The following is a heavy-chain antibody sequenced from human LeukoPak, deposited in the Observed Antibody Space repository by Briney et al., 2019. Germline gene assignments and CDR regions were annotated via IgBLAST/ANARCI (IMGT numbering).Heavy chain of an antibody. V-gene: IGHV1-2*02. D-gene: IGHD5-24*01. CDR3: ASRDGPQGAFDY. J-gene: IGHJ4*02. CDR2: INPNSGGT. CDR1: GYTFTVYY. Sequence: GASVKVSCKASGYTFTVYYMHWVRQAPGQGLEWMGWINPNSGGTNYAQKFQGRVTMTRDTSNSTSYMELSSLTSDDTAVYYCASRDGPQGAFDYWGQGTLATVSS.